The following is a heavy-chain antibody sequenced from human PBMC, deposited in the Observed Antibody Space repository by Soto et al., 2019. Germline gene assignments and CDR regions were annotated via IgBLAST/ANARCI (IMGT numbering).Heavy chain of an antibody. Sequence: SETLSLTCTVSGGSVSSGSYYWSWIRQPPGKGLEWIGYIYYSGSTNYNPSLKSRVTISVDTSKNQFSLKLSSVTAADTALYFCAKENTPDFGDYVDSWGQGTLVTVSS. CDR1: GGSVSSGSYY. CDR3: AKENTPDFGDYVDS. D-gene: IGHD4-17*01. J-gene: IGHJ4*02. CDR2: IYYSGST. V-gene: IGHV4-61*01.